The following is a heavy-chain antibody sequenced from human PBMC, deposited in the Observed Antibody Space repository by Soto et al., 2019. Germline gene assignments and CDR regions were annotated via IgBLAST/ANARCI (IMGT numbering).Heavy chain of an antibody. V-gene: IGHV4-30-4*01. CDR2: IYYSGST. CDR3: ASGRFLEWLIEYYFDY. Sequence: SETLSLTCTVSGGAIVSGDYYLICIRQPPWRGLEWIGYIYYSGSTYYNPSLKSRVTISVDTSKNQFSLKMSSVTAADTAVYYCASGRFLEWLIEYYFDYWGQGTLVTVSS. D-gene: IGHD3-3*01. CDR1: GGAIVSGDYY. J-gene: IGHJ4*02.